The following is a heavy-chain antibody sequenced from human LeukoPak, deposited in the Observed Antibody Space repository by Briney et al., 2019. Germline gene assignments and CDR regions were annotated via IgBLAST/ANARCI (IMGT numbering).Heavy chain of an antibody. CDR2: ISSSSSYI. V-gene: IGHV3-21*01. D-gene: IGHD3-10*01. J-gene: IGHJ6*04. Sequence: GGSLRLSCAASEFTFSSYSMNWVRQAPGKGLEWDSSISSSSSYIYYADSVKGRFTISRDNAKNSLYLQMNSLRAEDTAVYYCASDKYYGSGSYSYYYYGMDVWGKGTTVTVSS. CDR1: EFTFSSYS. CDR3: ASDKYYGSGSYSYYYYGMDV.